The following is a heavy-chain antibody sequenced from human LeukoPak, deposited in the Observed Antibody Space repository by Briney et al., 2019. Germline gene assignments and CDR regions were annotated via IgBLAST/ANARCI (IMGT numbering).Heavy chain of an antibody. CDR3: ARVPYGDYVDY. CDR1: GGSISSYY. V-gene: IGHV4-59*01. J-gene: IGHJ4*02. CDR2: IYYSGST. D-gene: IGHD4-17*01. Sequence: PSETLSLTCTVSGGSISSYYWSWIRQPPGKGLEWIGYIYYSGSTNYNPSLKSRVTISVDTSKNQFALKLSSVTAADTAVYYCARVPYGDYVDYWGQGTLITVSS.